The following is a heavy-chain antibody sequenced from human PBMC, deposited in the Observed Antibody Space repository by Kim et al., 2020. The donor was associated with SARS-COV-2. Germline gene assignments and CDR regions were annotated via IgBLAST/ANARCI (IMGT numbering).Heavy chain of an antibody. CDR2: IFSDGRT. D-gene: IGHD3-22*01. Sequence: GGSLRLSCAPSGFSVRNTYLSWVRQAPGKGLEWVSLIFSDGRTFYEDSLRGSFTVTKDNSKDTLYLQMNSRGSEDTAVYSCARAGYYDSSGHYFVFPFDLWGQGTLVTVPS. J-gene: IGHJ4*02. CDR1: GFSVRNTY. V-gene: IGHV3-66*01. CDR3: ARAGYYDSSGHYFVFPFDL.